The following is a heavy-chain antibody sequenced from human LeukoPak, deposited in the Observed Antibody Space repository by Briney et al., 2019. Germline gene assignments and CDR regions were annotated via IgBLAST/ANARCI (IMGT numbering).Heavy chain of an antibody. J-gene: IGHJ5*02. CDR3: ARGPKIVGYSSGWWGDWFDP. Sequence: ASVKVPCKASGGTFSGYAISWVRQAPGQGLEWMGGIIPIFGTANYAQKFQGRVTITADESTSTACMELSSLRSEDTAVYYCARGPKIVGYSSGWWGDWFDPWGQGTLVTVSS. D-gene: IGHD6-19*01. CDR1: GGTFSGYA. V-gene: IGHV1-69*13. CDR2: IIPIFGTA.